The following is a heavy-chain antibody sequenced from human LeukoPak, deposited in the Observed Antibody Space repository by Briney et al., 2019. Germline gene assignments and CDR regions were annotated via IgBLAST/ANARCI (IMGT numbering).Heavy chain of an antibody. CDR1: GGSISTYS. D-gene: IGHD1-1*01. V-gene: IGHV4-59*01. Sequence: SETLSLTCTVSGGSISTYSWGWIRQPPGKGLEWIGYIYYSGSTNYNPSLKSRVTISVDTSKNQFSLKLSSVTAADTAVYYCARARRATGTTSPFDYWGQGTLVTVSS. CDR2: IYYSGST. CDR3: ARARRATGTTSPFDY. J-gene: IGHJ4*02.